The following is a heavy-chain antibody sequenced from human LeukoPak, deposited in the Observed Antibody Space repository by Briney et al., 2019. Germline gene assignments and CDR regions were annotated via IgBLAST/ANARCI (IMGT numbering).Heavy chain of an antibody. CDR2: INAGNGNT. D-gene: IGHD3-22*01. V-gene: IGHV1-3*01. CDR3: ARGRSPYYYDSSGYYAHDY. CDR1: GYTFTTYA. Sequence: ASVKASCKASGYTFTTYAMHWVRQAPGQRLEWMGWINAGNGNTKYSQKFQGRVTITRDTSASTAYMELSSLRSEDTAAYYCARGRSPYYYDSSGYYAHDYWGQGTLVTVSS. J-gene: IGHJ4*02.